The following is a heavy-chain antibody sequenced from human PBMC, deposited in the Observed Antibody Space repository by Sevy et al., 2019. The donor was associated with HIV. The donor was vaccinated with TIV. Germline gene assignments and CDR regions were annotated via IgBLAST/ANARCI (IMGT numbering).Heavy chain of an antibody. D-gene: IGHD3-22*01. CDR1: GYTFTTYP. Sequence: ASVKVSCKASGYTFTTYPIGWVRQAPGQGLEWMGWISTYSGETRDAQKFQGRATMTTNTSTSTAYLELRSLRSDDTAVYYCARDSDGSGHYYADYFDYWGQGTLVTVSS. CDR2: ISTYSGET. V-gene: IGHV1-18*01. J-gene: IGHJ4*02. CDR3: ARDSDGSGHYYADYFDY.